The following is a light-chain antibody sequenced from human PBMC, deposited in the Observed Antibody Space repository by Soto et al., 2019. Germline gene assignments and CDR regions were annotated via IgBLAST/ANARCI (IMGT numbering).Light chain of an antibody. CDR3: ASWDDSLNGAV. V-gene: IGLV1-44*01. CDR1: SSNVGSHT. J-gene: IGLJ7*01. Sequence: QSVLTQPPSASGTSGQRVTISCSGSSSNVGSHTVSWYQQLPGTAPRLLIYSNNQRPSGVPDRVSGSKSGTSASLAISGLQSEDESDYYCASWDDSLNGAVFGGGTQLTVL. CDR2: SNN.